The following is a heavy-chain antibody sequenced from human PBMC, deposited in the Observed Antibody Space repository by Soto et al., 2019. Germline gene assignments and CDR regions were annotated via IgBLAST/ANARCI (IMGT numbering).Heavy chain of an antibody. J-gene: IGHJ4*02. Sequence: QVQLQQWGAGLLKPSETLSLTCAVYGGSFSGYYWSWIRQPPGKGLEWIGEINHSGSTNYNPSLNSRVTTSVDTSKNQFSLKLSSVTAADTAVYYCARGRPRGYSYGYQPYWGQGTLVTVSS. V-gene: IGHV4-34*01. D-gene: IGHD5-18*01. CDR3: ARGRPRGYSYGYQPY. CDR2: INHSGST. CDR1: GGSFSGYY.